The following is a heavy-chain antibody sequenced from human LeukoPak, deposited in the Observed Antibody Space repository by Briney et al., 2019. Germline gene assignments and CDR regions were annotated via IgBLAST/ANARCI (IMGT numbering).Heavy chain of an antibody. CDR2: IVVGGGNT. V-gene: IGHV1-58*02. CDR3: AAAVIVVVPAATDAFDI. CDR1: GFTFTSSA. J-gene: IGHJ3*02. D-gene: IGHD2-2*01. Sequence: GASVKVSCKASGFTFTSSAMQWVRQARGQRLEWIGWIVVGGGNTNYAQKFQERVTITRDMSTSTAYMELSSLRSEDTAVYYCAAAVIVVVPAATDAFDIWGQGTMVTVSS.